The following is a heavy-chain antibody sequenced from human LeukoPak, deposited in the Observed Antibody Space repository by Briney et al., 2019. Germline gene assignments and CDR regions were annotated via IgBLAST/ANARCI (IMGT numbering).Heavy chain of an antibody. CDR3: ARNAPLDY. D-gene: IGHD2-2*01. CDR1: GFTFSNSW. Sequence: QAGGSLRLSCAASGFTFSNSWMSWVRQAPGKGLEWLAFIKLDGSEKYYVDSVKGRFTVSRDNAKESLYLQMNSLRVEDTAVYYCARNAPLDYWGQGTLVTVSS. J-gene: IGHJ4*02. CDR2: IKLDGSEK. V-gene: IGHV3-7*01.